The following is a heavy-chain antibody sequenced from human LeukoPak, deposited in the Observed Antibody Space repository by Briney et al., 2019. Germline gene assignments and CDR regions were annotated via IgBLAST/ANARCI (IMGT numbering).Heavy chain of an antibody. CDR3: ARGESIAVAGYYYYYMDV. CDR2: ISYDGSNK. J-gene: IGHJ6*03. CDR1: GFTFSSYG. Sequence: GGSLRLSCAASGFTFSSYGMHWVRQAPGKGLEWVAVISYDGSNKYYADSVKGRFTISRDNAKNSLYLQMNSLRAEDTAVYYCARGESIAVAGYYYYYMDVWGKGTTVTVSS. D-gene: IGHD6-19*01. V-gene: IGHV3-30*03.